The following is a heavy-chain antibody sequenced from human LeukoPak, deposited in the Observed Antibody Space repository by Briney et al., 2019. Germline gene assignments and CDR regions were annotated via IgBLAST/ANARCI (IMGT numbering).Heavy chain of an antibody. CDR3: ARISTSVAGADY. Sequence: GSLRLSCAASGFAFTSSWMSWVRQAPGKGLGWLANIKQDGTEKYYVDSVKGRFTISRDNTKNSLYLQMDSLRAEDRAVYYCARISTSVAGADYWGQGALVTVSS. V-gene: IGHV3-7*01. CDR1: GFAFTSSW. J-gene: IGHJ4*02. CDR2: IKQDGTEK. D-gene: IGHD6-19*01.